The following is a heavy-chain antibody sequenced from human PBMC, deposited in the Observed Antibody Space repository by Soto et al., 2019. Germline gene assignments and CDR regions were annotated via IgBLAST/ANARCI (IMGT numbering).Heavy chain of an antibody. J-gene: IGHJ4*02. CDR1: GDFISTDY. V-gene: IGHV4-59*08. CDR3: AKNWNWGSLVH. D-gene: IGHD7-27*01. CDR2: IYYGGST. Sequence: SETLSLTCTVSGDFISTDYWSWIRQSPGKGLEWIGFIYYGGSTNYNPSLKSRVTISVDTPKNQFSLKLSSVTAADTAVYYCAKNWNWGSLVHWGQGTLVTVSS.